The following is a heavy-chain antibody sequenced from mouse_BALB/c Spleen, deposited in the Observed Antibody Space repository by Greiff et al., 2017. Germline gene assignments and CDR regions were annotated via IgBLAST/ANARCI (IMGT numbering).Heavy chain of an antibody. D-gene: IGHD1-1*01. Sequence: DVQLVESGGGLVQPGGSLKLSCAASGFTFSSYTMSWVRQTPEKRLEWVAYISNGGGSTYYPDTVKGRFTISRDNPKNTLFLQMTSLRSEDTAMYYCASTDYYAMDYWGQGTSVTVSS. V-gene: IGHV5-12-2*01. CDR1: GFTFSSYT. J-gene: IGHJ4*01. CDR3: ASTDYYAMDY. CDR2: ISNGGGST.